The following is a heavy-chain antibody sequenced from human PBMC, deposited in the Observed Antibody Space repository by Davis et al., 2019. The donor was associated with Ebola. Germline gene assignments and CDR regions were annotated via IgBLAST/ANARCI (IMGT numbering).Heavy chain of an antibody. J-gene: IGHJ4*02. CDR2: INQDRSEK. V-gene: IGHV3-7*01. CDR3: VRAYDI. CDR1: GFTFRDYW. D-gene: IGHD3-9*01. Sequence: GGSLRLSCAASGFTFRDYWMSWVRQAPGKGLEWVANINQDRSEKYYVDSVKGRFTISRDNAKNSLYLQMISLRAEDTAIYYCVRAYDIWGQGTLVTVSS.